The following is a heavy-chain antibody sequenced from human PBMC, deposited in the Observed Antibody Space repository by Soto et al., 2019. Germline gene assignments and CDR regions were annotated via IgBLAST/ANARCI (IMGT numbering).Heavy chain of an antibody. J-gene: IGHJ6*02. CDR3: ARGDVCGGGSCWGYGMDV. CDR1: GYTFTSYD. Sequence: ASVKVSCKASGYTFTSYDINWVRQATGQGLEWMGWMNPNSGNTGYAQKFQGRVTMTRNTSISTAYMELSSLRSEDTAVYYCARGDVCGGGSCWGYGMDVWGQGTTVTVSS. D-gene: IGHD2-15*01. CDR2: MNPNSGNT. V-gene: IGHV1-8*01.